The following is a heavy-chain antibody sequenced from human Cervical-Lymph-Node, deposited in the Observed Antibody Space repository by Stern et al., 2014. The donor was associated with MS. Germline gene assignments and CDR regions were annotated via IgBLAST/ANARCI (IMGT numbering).Heavy chain of an antibody. J-gene: IGHJ4*02. CDR1: GYIFTNYY. CDR2: INPIAGST. CDR3: ARDPRYCTNGACHVFDF. V-gene: IGHV1-46*04. D-gene: IGHD2-8*01. Sequence: QVQLVQSGAEVKKPGASVKVSCKASGYIFTNYYMHWVRQAPGQGLEWMGIINPIAGSTSYSQKLQGRVTMTSDTSTSTVHMELSSLRSEDTAVYYCARDPRYCTNGACHVFDFWGQGTLVTVSS.